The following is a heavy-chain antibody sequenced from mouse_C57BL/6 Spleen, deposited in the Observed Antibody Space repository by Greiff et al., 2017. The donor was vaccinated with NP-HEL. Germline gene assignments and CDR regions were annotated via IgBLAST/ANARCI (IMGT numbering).Heavy chain of an antibody. CDR3: TQTAQSAMDY. J-gene: IGHJ4*01. D-gene: IGHD3-2*02. CDR2: IDPSDSET. CDR1: GYTFTSYW. V-gene: IGHV1-52*01. Sequence: QVQLQQPGAELVRPGSSVKLSCKASGYTFTSYWMHWVKQRPIQGLEWIGNIDPSDSETHYNQKFKDKATLTVDKSSSTAYMQLSSLTSEDSAVYYCTQTAQSAMDYWGQGTSVTVSS.